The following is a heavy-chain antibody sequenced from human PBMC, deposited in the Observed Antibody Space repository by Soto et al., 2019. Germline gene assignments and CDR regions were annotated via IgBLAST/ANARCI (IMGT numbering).Heavy chain of an antibody. Sequence: ASVKVSCKASGGTFSSYAISWVRQAPGQGLEWMGGIIPIFGTANYAQKFQGRVTITADESTSTAYMELSSLRSEDTAVYYCARSPKHVLLWFGELSIREPYYYYGMDVWGQGTTVTVSS. D-gene: IGHD3-10*01. J-gene: IGHJ6*02. V-gene: IGHV1-69*13. CDR2: IIPIFGTA. CDR1: GGTFSSYA. CDR3: ARSPKHVLLWFGELSIREPYYYYGMDV.